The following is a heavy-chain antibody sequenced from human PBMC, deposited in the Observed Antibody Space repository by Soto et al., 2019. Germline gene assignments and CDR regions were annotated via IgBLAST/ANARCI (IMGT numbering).Heavy chain of an antibody. CDR1: GGSISSYY. D-gene: IGHD6-19*01. V-gene: IGHV4-59*01. J-gene: IGHJ4*02. CDR3: ARAGDSGWLDY. CDR2: IYYSGST. Sequence: PSETLSLTCTVSGGSISSYYWSWIRQPPGKGLEWIGYIYYSGSTNYNPSLKSRVTISVDTSKNQFSLKLSSVTAVDTAVYYCARAGDSGWLDYWGQGTLVTVSS.